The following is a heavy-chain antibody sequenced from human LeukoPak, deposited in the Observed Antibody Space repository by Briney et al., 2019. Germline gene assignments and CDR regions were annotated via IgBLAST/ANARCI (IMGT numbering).Heavy chain of an antibody. CDR3: AREDCTNGVCYSDP. D-gene: IGHD2-8*01. V-gene: IGHV1-2*02. CDR1: GYTFTGYY. J-gene: IGHJ5*02. Sequence: ASVKVSCKASGYTFTGYYMHWVRQAPGQGLEWMGWINPNSGGTNYAQKFQGRVTMTRDTSISTAYMELSRLRSDDTAVYYCAREDCTNGVCYSDPWGQGTLVTVSS. CDR2: INPNSGGT.